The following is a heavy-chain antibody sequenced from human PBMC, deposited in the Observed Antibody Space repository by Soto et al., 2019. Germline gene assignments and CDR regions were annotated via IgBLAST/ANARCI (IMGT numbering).Heavy chain of an antibody. CDR2: IDYSGST. J-gene: IGHJ5*01. Sequence: QVQLQESGPGLVRPSETLSLTCTVSGGSVSIGSYYWSWIRQSPGKGLEWIGYIDYSGSTRNNPHFESRVTISVDTSKNQFSLKLNSLTAADTAVYFCARVRQLAHDSWGQGTLVTVSS. D-gene: IGHD6-6*01. CDR1: GGSVSIGSYY. CDR3: ARVRQLAHDS. V-gene: IGHV4-61*01.